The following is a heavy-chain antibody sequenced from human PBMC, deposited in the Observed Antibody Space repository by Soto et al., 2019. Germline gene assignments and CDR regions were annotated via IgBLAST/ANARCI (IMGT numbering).Heavy chain of an antibody. V-gene: IGHV3-33*01. Sequence: GGSLRLSCAASGFTFSSYGMHWVRQAPGKGLEWVAVIWYDGSNKYYADSVKGRFTISRDNSKNTLYLQMNSLRAEDTAVYYCARGDDSSGYYYFDAFDIWGQGTMVTV. J-gene: IGHJ3*02. CDR1: GFTFSSYG. CDR3: ARGDDSSGYYYFDAFDI. CDR2: IWYDGSNK. D-gene: IGHD3-22*01.